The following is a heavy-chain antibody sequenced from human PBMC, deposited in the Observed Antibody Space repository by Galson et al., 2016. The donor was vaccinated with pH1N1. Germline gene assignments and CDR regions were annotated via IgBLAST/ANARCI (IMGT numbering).Heavy chain of an antibody. CDR1: GVTFTVYT. V-gene: IGHV1-69*05. CDR3: ARGFRGGYNYALFDH. Sequence: SVKVSCKASGVTFTVYTIAWVRQAPGQGLEWMGGISPMFDTTNYAQKFQGRVTITTDRLTTTIYMNLTSLRFDDTAVYYCARGFRGGYNYALFDHWGQGSLVIVSS. J-gene: IGHJ4*02. CDR2: ISPMFDTT. D-gene: IGHD5-18*01.